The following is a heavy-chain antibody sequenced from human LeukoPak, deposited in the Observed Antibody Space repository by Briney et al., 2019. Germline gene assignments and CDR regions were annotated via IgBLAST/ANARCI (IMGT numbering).Heavy chain of an antibody. CDR2: MNPNSGNT. CDR1: GYTFTSYD. D-gene: IGHD1-7*01. Sequence: LVASVKVSCKASGYTFTSYDINWVRQATGQGLEWMGWMNPNSGNTGYAQKLQGRVTMTTDTSTSTAYMELRSLRSDDTAVYYCARGLATGTTGAFDIWGQGTMVTVSS. CDR3: ARGLATGTTGAFDI. V-gene: IGHV1-8*02. J-gene: IGHJ3*02.